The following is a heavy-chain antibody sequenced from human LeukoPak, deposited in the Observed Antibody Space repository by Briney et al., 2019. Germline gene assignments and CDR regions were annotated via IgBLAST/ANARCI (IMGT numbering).Heavy chain of an antibody. J-gene: IGHJ6*03. V-gene: IGHV1-2*02. Sequence: ASVKVSCKASGYTFTGYYMHWVRQAPGHGLEWMGWINPNSGGTNYAQKFQGRVTMTRDTSISTAYMELSRLRSDDTAVYYCARGGSGYSYGSGYYYYMDVWGKGTTVTISS. CDR3: ARGGSGYSYGSGYYYYMDV. CDR1: GYTFTGYY. D-gene: IGHD5-18*01. CDR2: INPNSGGT.